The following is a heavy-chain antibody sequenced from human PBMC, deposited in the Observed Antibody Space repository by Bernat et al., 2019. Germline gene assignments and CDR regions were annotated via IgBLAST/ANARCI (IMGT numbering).Heavy chain of an antibody. CDR3: ARDNRPFARSGGSCYVW. J-gene: IGHJ4*02. D-gene: IGHD2-15*01. Sequence: QVQLVQSGAEVKKPGSSVKVSCKASGGTFSSYAISWVRQAPGQGLEWMGGIIPIFGTANYAQKFQGRVTLTADESTSTAYMELSSLRSEDTAVYYCARDNRPFARSGGSCYVWWGQGTLVTVSS. CDR2: IIPIFGTA. CDR1: GGTFSSYA. V-gene: IGHV1-69*01.